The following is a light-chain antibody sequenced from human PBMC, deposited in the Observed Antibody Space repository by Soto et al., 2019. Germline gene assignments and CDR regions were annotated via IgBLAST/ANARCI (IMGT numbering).Light chain of an antibody. J-gene: IGLJ1*01. CDR3: SSYTTAFFYV. V-gene: IGLV2-14*01. CDR2: GVT. Sequence: QSALTQPRSVSGSPGQSVTISCTGTSSDVGGYNYVSWYQQHPGKAPKLIIHGVTNRPSGVSSRFSGSKSDYTASLTISGLQAEDEADYYCSSYTTAFFYVFGTGTKVTVL. CDR1: SSDVGGYNY.